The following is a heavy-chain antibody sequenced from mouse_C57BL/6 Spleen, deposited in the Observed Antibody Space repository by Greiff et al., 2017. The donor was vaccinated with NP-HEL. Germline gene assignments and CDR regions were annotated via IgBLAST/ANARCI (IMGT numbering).Heavy chain of an antibody. CDR2: INTNNGGT. CDR1: GYTFTDYY. Sequence: EVQLQQSGPELVKPGASVKISCKASGYTFTDYYMNWVKQSHGKSLEWIGDINTNNGGTSYNQKFKGKATLTVDKSSSTAYMELRSLTSEDSAVDYGAECDYGSSYGYDIDDWGQGTSVTVSS. CDR3: AECDYGSSYGYDIDD. D-gene: IGHD1-1*01. V-gene: IGHV1-26*01. J-gene: IGHJ4*01.